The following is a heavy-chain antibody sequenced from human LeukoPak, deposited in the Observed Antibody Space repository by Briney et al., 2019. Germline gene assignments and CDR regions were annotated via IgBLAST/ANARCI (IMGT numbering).Heavy chain of an antibody. J-gene: IGHJ4*02. CDR2: IDPSDSYT. Sequence: GESLKISCRGSGYSFTTYWITWLRQMPGKGLEWMGRIDPSDSYTNYSPSFQGHFTISADKSISTAYLQWSSLKAPDTAMYYCTRQISGWPLDFWGQGTLVTVSS. CDR3: TRQISGWPLDF. V-gene: IGHV5-10-1*01. CDR1: GYSFTTYW. D-gene: IGHD6-19*01.